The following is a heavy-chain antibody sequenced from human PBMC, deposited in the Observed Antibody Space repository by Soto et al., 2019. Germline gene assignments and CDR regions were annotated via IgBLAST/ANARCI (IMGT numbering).Heavy chain of an antibody. Sequence: SETLSLTCTVSIDSFSSYFWSWIRQPPGKGLEWIGYIYYNGGTNYNPSLKSRATILLDTSTNQFSLTLTSVTAADTAVYYCARDGGQGRGVIGHYWGRGILVTVSS. D-gene: IGHD3-16*02. CDR1: IDSFSSYF. V-gene: IGHV4-59*01. CDR2: IYYNGGT. CDR3: ARDGGQGRGVIGHY. J-gene: IGHJ4*02.